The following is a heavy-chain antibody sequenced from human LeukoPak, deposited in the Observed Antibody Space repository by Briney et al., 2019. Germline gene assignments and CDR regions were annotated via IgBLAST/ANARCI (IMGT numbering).Heavy chain of an antibody. D-gene: IGHD2-8*01. J-gene: IGHJ4*02. Sequence: GGSLRLSCAASGFTFNTYAMSWVRQAPGQGLEWVSVISDSGDYTSYADSVRGRFTISRDNSRNTLYLQMISLRPEDTAVYYCAKDTSIGKYCTNGVCSPFDYWGQGTLVTVSS. V-gene: IGHV3-23*01. CDR1: GFTFNTYA. CDR3: AKDTSIGKYCTNGVCSPFDY. CDR2: ISDSGDYT.